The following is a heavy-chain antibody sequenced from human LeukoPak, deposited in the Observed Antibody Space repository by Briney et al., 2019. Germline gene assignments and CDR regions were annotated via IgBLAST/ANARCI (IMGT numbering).Heavy chain of an antibody. Sequence: GGSLKLSCAASGFTFSGSAMHWVRQASGKGLEWVGRIRSKANSYATAYAASVKGRFTISRDDSKNTAYLQMNSLKTEDTAVYYCLVVPAAVIDYWGQGTLVAVPS. D-gene: IGHD2-2*01. CDR2: IRSKANSYAT. CDR3: LVVPAAVIDY. J-gene: IGHJ4*02. V-gene: IGHV3-73*01. CDR1: GFTFSGSA.